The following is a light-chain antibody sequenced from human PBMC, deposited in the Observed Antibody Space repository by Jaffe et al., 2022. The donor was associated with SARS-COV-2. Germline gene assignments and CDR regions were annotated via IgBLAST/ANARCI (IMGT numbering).Light chain of an antibody. Sequence: AIQMTQSPSSLSASVGDRVTITCRASQGITNDLVWYQQKPGKAPKFLIYGASTLQSGVPSRFSGSGSGTHFTLTISNLQPEDFATYYCLQDSTYPLTFGGGTKVEIK. CDR2: GAS. CDR1: QGITND. J-gene: IGKJ4*01. V-gene: IGKV1-6*01. CDR3: LQDSTYPLT.